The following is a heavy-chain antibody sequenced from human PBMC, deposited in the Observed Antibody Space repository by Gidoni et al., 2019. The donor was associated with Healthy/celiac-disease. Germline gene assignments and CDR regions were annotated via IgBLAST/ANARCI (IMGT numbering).Heavy chain of an antibody. D-gene: IGHD5-12*01. V-gene: IGHV4-34*01. J-gene: IGHJ5*02. CDR1: GGPSSGYY. CDR2: INHSGST. CDR3: ARAARRATIKGSWFDP. Sequence: QVQLQQWGAGWLKPSETLSLTCPVYGGPSSGYYWSWIRQPPGKGLEWIGEINHSGSTNYNPSLKSRVTISVDTSKNQFSLKLSSVTAADTAVYYCARAARRATIKGSWFDPWGQGTLVTVSS.